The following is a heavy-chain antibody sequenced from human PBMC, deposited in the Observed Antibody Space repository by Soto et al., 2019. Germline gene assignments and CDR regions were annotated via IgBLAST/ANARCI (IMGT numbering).Heavy chain of an antibody. CDR2: IWYDGSNK. CDR1: GFTFSSYG. CDR3: ARDGGRRYYYGMDV. V-gene: IGHV3-33*01. D-gene: IGHD3-16*01. J-gene: IGHJ6*02. Sequence: QVQLVESGGGVVQPGRSLRLSCAASGFTFSSYGMHWVRQAPGKGLEWVAVIWYDGSNKYYADSVKGRFTISRDNSKNTLYLQMNSLRAEDTAVYYCARDGGRRYYYGMDVWGQGTTVTVSS.